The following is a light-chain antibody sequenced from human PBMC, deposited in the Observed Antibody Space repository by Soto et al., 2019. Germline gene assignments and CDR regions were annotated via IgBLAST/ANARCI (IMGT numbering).Light chain of an antibody. J-gene: IGKJ2*01. CDR1: QSVSSSY. Sequence: EIVLTQSPGTLSLSAGERATLSCRASQSVSSSYLAWYQQKPGQAPRLLISGASIRAAGIPDRFSGSGSGTAFTHPISRLEPADFSVYYCQQYGSSPPYTFGQGTKLEIK. V-gene: IGKV3-20*01. CDR3: QQYGSSPPYT. CDR2: GAS.